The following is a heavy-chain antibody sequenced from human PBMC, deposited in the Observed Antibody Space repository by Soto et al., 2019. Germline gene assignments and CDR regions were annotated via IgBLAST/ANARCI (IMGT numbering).Heavy chain of an antibody. CDR1: GGTFSSYA. Sequence: GASVKVSCKASGGTFSSYAISWVRQAPGQGLEWMGRIIPILGIANYAQKFQGRVTITADKSTSTAYMELSSLRSEDTAVYYCATPGGSYLAGEGKQFDYSGQGTLVTVSS. D-gene: IGHD1-26*01. CDR2: IIPILGIA. V-gene: IGHV1-69*04. CDR3: ATPGGSYLAGEGKQFDY. J-gene: IGHJ4*02.